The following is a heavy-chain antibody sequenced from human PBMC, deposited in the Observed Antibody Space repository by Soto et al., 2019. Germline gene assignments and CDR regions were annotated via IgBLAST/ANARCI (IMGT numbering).Heavy chain of an antibody. J-gene: IGHJ4*02. D-gene: IGHD6-19*01. CDR3: ERESDSGAFDY. CDR1: GFTFSNYE. Sequence: GVLRLSCAASGFTFSNYEMNWVRQAPGKGLEWVSYISGSGTTVSYADSVKGRFTISRDNAKNSVYVQMNSLRAEDTAVYYCERESDSGAFDYFGQGPLVTVYS. V-gene: IGHV3-48*03. CDR2: ISGSGTTV.